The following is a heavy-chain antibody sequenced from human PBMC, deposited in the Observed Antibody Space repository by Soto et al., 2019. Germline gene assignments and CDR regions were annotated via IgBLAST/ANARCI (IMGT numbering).Heavy chain of an antibody. CDR2: ISSSGSTI. Sequence: EVQLVESGGGLVQPGGSLRLSCAASGFTFSSYEMNWVRQAPGKGLEWVSYISSSGSTIYYADSVKGRFTISRDNSKNTLYLQMNSLRAEDTAVYYCAKDIAVAGTSNWFDPWGQGTLVTVSS. CDR3: AKDIAVAGTSNWFDP. V-gene: IGHV3-48*03. J-gene: IGHJ5*02. CDR1: GFTFSSYE. D-gene: IGHD6-19*01.